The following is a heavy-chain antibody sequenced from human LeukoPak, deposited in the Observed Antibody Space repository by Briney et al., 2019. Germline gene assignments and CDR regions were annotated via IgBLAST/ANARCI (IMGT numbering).Heavy chain of an antibody. CDR2: INHSGST. Sequence: SETLSLTCAVYGGSFSGYYWSWIRQPPGKGLEWIGEINHSGSTYYNPSLKSRVTISVDTSKNQFSLKLSSVTAADTAVYYCARHQDDSSGYYYTASFDYWGQGTLVTVSS. J-gene: IGHJ4*02. CDR3: ARHQDDSSGYYYTASFDY. D-gene: IGHD3-22*01. V-gene: IGHV4-34*01. CDR1: GGSFSGYY.